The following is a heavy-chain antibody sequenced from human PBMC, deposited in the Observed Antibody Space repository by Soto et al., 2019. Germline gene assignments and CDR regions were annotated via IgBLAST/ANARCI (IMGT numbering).Heavy chain of an antibody. J-gene: IGHJ4*02. CDR3: AKRSGGFSEFDY. CDR1: VFTCSGFA. D-gene: IGHD5-12*01. V-gene: IGHV3-23*01. CDR2: VDYTGSYT. Sequence: PWGSLRLSCAASVFTCSGFAMNWFRQPPGKGLEWVSSVDYTGSYTFYAASVKGRFTISRDNSKNMVYLELNSLRAEDTAVYYCAKRSGGFSEFDYWGQGTLVTVSS.